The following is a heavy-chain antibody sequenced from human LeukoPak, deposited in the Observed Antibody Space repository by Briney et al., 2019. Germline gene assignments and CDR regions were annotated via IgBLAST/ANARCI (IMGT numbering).Heavy chain of an antibody. CDR2: MNPNSGNT. CDR3: ARGRDITMIVGDDAFDI. CDR1: GYTFTSYD. Sequence: ASVKVSCKASGYTFTSYDINWVRQATGQGLEWMGWMNPNSGNTGYAQKFQGRATMTRNTSISTAYMELSSLRSEDTAVYYCARGRDITMIVGDDAFDIWGQGTMVTVSS. V-gene: IGHV1-8*01. D-gene: IGHD3-22*01. J-gene: IGHJ3*02.